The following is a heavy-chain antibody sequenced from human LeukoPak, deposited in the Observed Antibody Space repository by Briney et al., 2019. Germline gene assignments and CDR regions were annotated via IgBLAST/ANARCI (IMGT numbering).Heavy chain of an antibody. V-gene: IGHV4-34*01. Sequence: ASETLSLTCGVNGGSLSGYYWIWIRQTPPQELEWIGEINHSGSTNYNPSLKSRVTISVDTAKNQFYLSLTSLTAADTAVYYCARRRWSSSSVIGYWGRGTRVTVSP. J-gene: IGHJ4*02. CDR3: ARRRWSSSSVIGY. CDR1: GGSLSGYY. CDR2: INHSGST. D-gene: IGHD6-6*01.